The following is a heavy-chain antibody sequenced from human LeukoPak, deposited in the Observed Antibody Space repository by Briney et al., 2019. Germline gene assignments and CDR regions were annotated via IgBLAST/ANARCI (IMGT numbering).Heavy chain of an antibody. CDR1: GSTFSSYG. CDR3: AKLGTGTTSG. V-gene: IGHV3-30*18. CDR2: ISYDGSNK. Sequence: PGGSLRLSCAASGSTFSSYGMHWVRQAPGKGLEWVAVISYDGSNKYYADSVKGRFTISRDNSKNTLYLQMNSLRAEDTAVYYCAKLGTGTTSGWGQGTLVTVSS. D-gene: IGHD1-1*01. J-gene: IGHJ4*02.